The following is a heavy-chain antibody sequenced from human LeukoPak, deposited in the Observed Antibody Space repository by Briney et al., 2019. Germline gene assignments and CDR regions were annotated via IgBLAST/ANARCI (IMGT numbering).Heavy chain of an antibody. V-gene: IGHV4-34*01. CDR2: INQSGST. J-gene: IGHJ6*03. D-gene: IGHD2-2*01. CDR1: GGSFSGYY. Sequence: SETLSLTCAVYGGSFSGYYWSWIRQPPGKGLEWIGEINQSGSTNYNPSLKSRVTISVDPSKKQFSLRLSPVPAADTAVYYCAAGCSSTSCYWYYYTDVWGKGTTVTVSS. CDR3: AAGCSSTSCYWYYYTDV.